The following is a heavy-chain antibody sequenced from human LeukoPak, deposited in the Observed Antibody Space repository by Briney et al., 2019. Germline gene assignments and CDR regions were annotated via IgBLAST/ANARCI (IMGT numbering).Heavy chain of an antibody. Sequence: GGSLRLSCAASGFTFSSYAMHWVRQAPGKGLEWVAVISYDGSNKYYADSVKGRFTISRDNSKNTLYLQMNSLRAEDTAVYYCAREISSGWYNWFDPWGQGTLVTVSS. CDR2: ISYDGSNK. D-gene: IGHD6-19*01. CDR3: AREISSGWYNWFDP. J-gene: IGHJ5*02. V-gene: IGHV3-30-3*01. CDR1: GFTFSSYA.